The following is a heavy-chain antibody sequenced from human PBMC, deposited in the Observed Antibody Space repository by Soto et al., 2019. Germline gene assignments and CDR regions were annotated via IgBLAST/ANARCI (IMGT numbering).Heavy chain of an antibody. CDR3: VKDRWVDY. CDR2: IYYSGST. Sequence: SETLSLTCTVSGGSVSSGSYYWSWIRQPPGKGLEWIGYIYYSGSTNYNPSLKSRVTISVDTSKNQFSLKLSSVTAADTAVYYCVKDRWVDYWGQGTLVTVSS. V-gene: IGHV4-61*01. CDR1: GGSVSSGSYY. D-gene: IGHD6-13*01. J-gene: IGHJ4*02.